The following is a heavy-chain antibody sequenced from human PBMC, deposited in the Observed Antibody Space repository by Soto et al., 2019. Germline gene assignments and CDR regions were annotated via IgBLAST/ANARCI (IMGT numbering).Heavy chain of an antibody. CDR3: ARHPGYYDILTGYTTYYFDY. J-gene: IGHJ4*02. Sequence: PSETLSLTCTVSGGSISSYYWSWIRQPPGKGLEWIGYIYYSGSTNYNPSLKSQVTISLDTPKNQFSLKLSSVTAADTAVYYCARHPGYYDILTGYTTYYFDYWGQGILVTVSS. D-gene: IGHD3-9*01. CDR1: GGSISSYY. V-gene: IGHV4-59*08. CDR2: IYYSGST.